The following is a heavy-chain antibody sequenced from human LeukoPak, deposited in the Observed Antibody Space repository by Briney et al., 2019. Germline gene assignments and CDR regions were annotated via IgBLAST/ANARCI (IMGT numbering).Heavy chain of an antibody. D-gene: IGHD3-10*01. J-gene: IGHJ6*02. CDR1: GFTVSSNY. CDR3: ARDWGTPGGEWFGELLNLWGMDV. V-gene: IGHV3-53*01. Sequence: PGGSLRLSCAASGFTVSSNYMSWVRQAPGKGLEWVSVIYSGGSTYYADSVKGRFTISRDNSKNTLYLQMNSLRAEDTAVYYCARDWGTPGGEWFGELLNLWGMDVWGQGTTVTVSS. CDR2: IYSGGST.